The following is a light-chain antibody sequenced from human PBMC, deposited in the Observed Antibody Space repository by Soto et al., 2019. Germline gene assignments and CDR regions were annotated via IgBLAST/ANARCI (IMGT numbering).Light chain of an antibody. V-gene: IGLV1-40*01. Sequence: QSVLTQPPSVSGAPGQRVTISCTGSSSNIGAGYDVHWYQQLPGTAPKLLIYGNSNRPSGVPDRFSGSKSGTSASLAITGLQAEDESDYYCQSYDSSLSGYVFETGTNVTV. CDR1: SSNIGAGYD. J-gene: IGLJ1*01. CDR3: QSYDSSLSGYV. CDR2: GNS.